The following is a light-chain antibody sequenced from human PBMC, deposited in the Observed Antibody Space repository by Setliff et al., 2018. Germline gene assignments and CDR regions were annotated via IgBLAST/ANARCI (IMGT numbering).Light chain of an antibody. V-gene: IGLV1-40*01. CDR3: SSYTSLSTRV. J-gene: IGLJ1*01. CDR1: NSDIGAGFG. CDR2: GTY. Sequence: QSVLTQPPSVSGAPGQRVTISCTGSNSDIGAGFGVHWYQQLPGTAPKLLIYGTYNRPSGVPDRFSGSKSGTSASLAITGLQAEDEADYYCSSYTSLSTRVFGTGTKVTVL.